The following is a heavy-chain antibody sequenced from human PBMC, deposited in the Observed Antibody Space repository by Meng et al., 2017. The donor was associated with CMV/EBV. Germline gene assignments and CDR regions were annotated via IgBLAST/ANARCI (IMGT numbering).Heavy chain of an antibody. Sequence: GESLKISCAASGFTFSSYGMHWVRQPPGKGLEWVAFIRYDGSSKYYADPVKGRFTISRDNSKNTLYLQMNSLRGEDTAVYYCAKGDGIWGQGTLVTVSS. J-gene: IGHJ4*02. CDR1: GFTFSSYG. V-gene: IGHV3-30*02. CDR3: AKGDGI. CDR2: IRYDGSSK. D-gene: IGHD3-16*01.